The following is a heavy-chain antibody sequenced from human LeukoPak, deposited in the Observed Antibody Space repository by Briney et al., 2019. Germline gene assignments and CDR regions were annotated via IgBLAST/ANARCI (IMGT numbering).Heavy chain of an antibody. CDR3: AKDNVRGGNFDY. D-gene: IGHD3-16*01. CDR1: GFTFDDYA. Sequence: GGSLRLSCAASGFTFDDYAMHWVRQAPGKGLEWVSGISWNSGSIGYADSVKGRFTISRDNAKNSLYLQMNSLRAEDTALYYCAKDNVRGGNFDYWGQGTRLTLFS. CDR2: ISWNSGSI. J-gene: IGHJ4*02. V-gene: IGHV3-9*01.